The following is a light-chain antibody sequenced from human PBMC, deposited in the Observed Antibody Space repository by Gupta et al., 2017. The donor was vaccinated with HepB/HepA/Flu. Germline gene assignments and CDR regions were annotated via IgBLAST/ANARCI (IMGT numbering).Light chain of an antibody. CDR2: GKN. V-gene: IGLV3-19*01. J-gene: IGLJ2*01. CDR1: SLRSYY. CDR3: NSRDSSGNHP. Sequence: SSELTQDPAVSVGLGQTVRITCQGDSLRSYYASWYQQKPGQAPVLVIYGKNNRPSGIPDRFSGSSSGNTASLTITGAQAEDEADYYCNSRDSSGNHPFGGGTKLTVL.